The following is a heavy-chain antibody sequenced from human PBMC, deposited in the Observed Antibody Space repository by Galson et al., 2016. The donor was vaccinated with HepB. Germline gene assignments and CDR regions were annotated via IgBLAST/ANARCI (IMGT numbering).Heavy chain of an antibody. Sequence: SLRLSCAASGFSFSSHWMHWVRQAPGRGLVWVSRIYDDGSRTNYADSVKGRFTISRDNAKTTVYLQVNSLRAEDTAVYYCARGHSSGYYLDVWGQGTTVTVSS. D-gene: IGHD3-22*01. V-gene: IGHV3-74*01. CDR2: IYDDGSRT. CDR3: ARGHSSGYYLDV. CDR1: GFSFSSHW. J-gene: IGHJ6*02.